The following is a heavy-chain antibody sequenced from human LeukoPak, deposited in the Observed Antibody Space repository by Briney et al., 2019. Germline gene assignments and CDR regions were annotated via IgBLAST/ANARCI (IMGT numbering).Heavy chain of an antibody. CDR2: INHSGST. Sequence: SETLSLTCAVNGGSFSGYYWSWIRQPPGKGLEWIGEINHSGSTNYNPSLKSRVTISVDTSKNQFSLKLSSVTAADTAVYYCARGRRRGWDSYGYFFDYWGQGTLVTVSS. V-gene: IGHV4-34*01. CDR3: ARGRRRGWDSYGYFFDY. J-gene: IGHJ4*02. CDR1: GGSFSGYY. D-gene: IGHD5-18*01.